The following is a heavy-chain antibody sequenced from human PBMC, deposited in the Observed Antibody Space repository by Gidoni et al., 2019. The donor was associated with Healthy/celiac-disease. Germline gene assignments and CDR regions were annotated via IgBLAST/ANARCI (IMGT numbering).Heavy chain of an antibody. CDR3: AKDLGLLYYYGMDV. V-gene: IGHV3-23*01. Sequence: EVQLLESGGGLVQPGGSLRLPCAASGFTFSSYAMSWVRQAPGKGLEWVSAISGSGGSTYYADSVKGRFTISRDNSKNTLYLQMNSLRAEDTAVYYCAKDLGLLYYYGMDVWGQGTTVTVSS. CDR2: ISGSGGST. CDR1: GFTFSSYA. J-gene: IGHJ6*02.